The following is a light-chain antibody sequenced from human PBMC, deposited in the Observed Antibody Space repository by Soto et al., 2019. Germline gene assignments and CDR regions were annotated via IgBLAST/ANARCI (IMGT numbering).Light chain of an antibody. V-gene: IGKV1-33*01. Sequence: DIQMTQSPSSLSASVGDRVTITCQASQDITNYLNWYQQKPGKAPKLLIYDASNLETGVPSRFSGSGSGTDFTFTISSLQPEDIATYYCQQYANLQATFGPGTKVDIK. CDR2: DAS. CDR1: QDITNY. CDR3: QQYANLQAT. J-gene: IGKJ3*01.